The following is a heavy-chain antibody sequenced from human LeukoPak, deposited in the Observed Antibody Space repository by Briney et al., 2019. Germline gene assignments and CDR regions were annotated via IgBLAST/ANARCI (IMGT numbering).Heavy chain of an antibody. Sequence: ASVKVSCKASGYTFTGYYMHWVRQAPGQGLEWMGWINPNSGSTNYAQKFQGRVTMTRDTSISTAYMELSRLRSDDTAVYYCARDPNTHNPLWVEMATITPRTYYFDYWGQGTLVTVSS. CDR3: ARDPNTHNPLWVEMATITPRTYYFDY. V-gene: IGHV1-2*02. CDR1: GYTFTGYY. J-gene: IGHJ4*02. D-gene: IGHD5-24*01. CDR2: INPNSGST.